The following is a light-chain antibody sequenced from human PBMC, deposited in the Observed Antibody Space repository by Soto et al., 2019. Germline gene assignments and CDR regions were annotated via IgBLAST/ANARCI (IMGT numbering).Light chain of an antibody. J-gene: IGLJ3*02. V-gene: IGLV1-47*01. Sequence: QSVLTQPPSASETPGQRVIISCSGSSSNIGSNYVYWYQQLPGTAPKLLIYRNNQLPSGVPDRFSGSKSGTSASLAISGLRSEDEADYYCVVWDDSLSVWVFGGGTKSPS. CDR3: VVWDDSLSVWV. CDR1: SSNIGSNY. CDR2: RNN.